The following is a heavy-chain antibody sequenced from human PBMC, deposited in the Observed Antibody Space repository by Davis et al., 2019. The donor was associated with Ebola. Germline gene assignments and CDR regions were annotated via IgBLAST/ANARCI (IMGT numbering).Heavy chain of an antibody. CDR1: GGSINYSY. CDR2: ISYTGTT. D-gene: IGHD4-17*01. V-gene: IGHV4-59*01. Sequence: PGGSLRLSCTVSGGSINYSYWSWIRQPPGKGLEWIGYISYTGTTNYNPSLRGRVTISVDTSKKQFSLKLSSVTAADTAVYYCASPYSGDYAFDIWGPGTMVTVSS. J-gene: IGHJ3*02. CDR3: ASPYSGDYAFDI.